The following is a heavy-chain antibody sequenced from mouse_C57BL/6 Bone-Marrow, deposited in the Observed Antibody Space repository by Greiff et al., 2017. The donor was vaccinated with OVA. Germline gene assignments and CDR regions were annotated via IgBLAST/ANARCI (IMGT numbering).Heavy chain of an antibody. CDR2: ISSGSSTI. D-gene: IGHD1-1*01. Sequence: EVKLMESGGGLVKPGGSLKLSCAASGFTFSDYGMHWVRQAPEKGLEWVAYISSGSSTIYYADTVKGRFTISRDNAKNTLFLQMTSLRSEDTAMYYCARERALLPLFAYWGQGSLVTVSA. J-gene: IGHJ3*01. CDR1: GFTFSDYG. CDR3: ARERALLPLFAY. V-gene: IGHV5-17*01.